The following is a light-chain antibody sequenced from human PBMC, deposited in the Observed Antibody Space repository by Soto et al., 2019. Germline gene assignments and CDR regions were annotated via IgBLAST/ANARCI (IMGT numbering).Light chain of an antibody. CDR2: SNN. CDR3: TAWDDSLNGMI. Sequence: QSVVTQAPPTSWAPPQRFTISFSGNRSNIGSNNVNWYQQVPGTAPKFLIYSNNQRPSGVPDRFSGSKSGTSASLAISGLQSEDEADYYCTAWDDSLNGMIFGGGTKVTVL. CDR1: RSNIGSNN. J-gene: IGLJ2*01. V-gene: IGLV1-44*01.